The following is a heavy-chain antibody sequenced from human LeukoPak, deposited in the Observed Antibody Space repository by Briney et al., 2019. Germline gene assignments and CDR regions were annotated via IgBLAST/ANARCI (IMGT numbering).Heavy chain of an antibody. V-gene: IGHV1-69*04. D-gene: IGHD3-9*01. CDR2: IIPIFGIA. Sequence: GASVKVSCKASGGTFSSYAISWVRQAPGQGLEWMGRIIPIFGIANYAQKFQGRVTITADKSTSTAYMELSSLRSEDTAVYYCATTISSYYYFDYWGQGTLVTVSS. J-gene: IGHJ4*02. CDR3: ATTISSYYYFDY. CDR1: GGTFSSYA.